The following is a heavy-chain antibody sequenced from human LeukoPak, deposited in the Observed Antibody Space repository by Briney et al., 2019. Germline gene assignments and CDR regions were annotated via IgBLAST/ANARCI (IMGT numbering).Heavy chain of an antibody. CDR1: GYTFTSYY. J-gene: IGHJ5*02. V-gene: IGHV1-46*01. CDR2: INPSGGST. Sequence: GASVKVSCKASGYTFTSYYMHWVRQAPGQGLEWMGIINPSGGSTSYAQKLQGRVTMTTDTSTSTAYMELRSLRSDDTAVYYCAREVGYGGNVRWFDPWGQGTLVTVSS. D-gene: IGHD4-23*01. CDR3: AREVGYGGNVRWFDP.